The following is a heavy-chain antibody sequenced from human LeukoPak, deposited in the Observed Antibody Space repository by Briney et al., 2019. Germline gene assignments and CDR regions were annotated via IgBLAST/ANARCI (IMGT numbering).Heavy chain of an antibody. Sequence: WASVKVSCKASGYTFTSYDINWVRQATGQGLEWMGWMNPNSGNTGYAQKFQGRVTITADESTSTAYMELSSLRSEDTAVYYCARDRSSGWYGSGRYWGQGTLVTVSS. D-gene: IGHD6-19*01. V-gene: IGHV1-8*03. CDR2: MNPNSGNT. J-gene: IGHJ4*02. CDR1: GYTFTSYD. CDR3: ARDRSSGWYGSGRY.